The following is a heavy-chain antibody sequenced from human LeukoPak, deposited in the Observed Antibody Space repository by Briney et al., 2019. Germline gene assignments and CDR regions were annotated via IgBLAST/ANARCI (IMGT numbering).Heavy chain of an antibody. CDR2: IWYDGSNE. V-gene: IGHV3-33*01. CDR1: GFTFSSYD. D-gene: IGHD6-19*01. CDR3: ARDGVAAYGMDV. J-gene: IGHJ6*02. Sequence: GGSLRLSCAASGFTFSSYDMHWVRQALDKGLEGVAFIWYDGSNEYYADSVKGRFTISGDNSKATLYLQMNSLRAEDTAVYYCARDGVAAYGMDVWGQGTTVTVSS.